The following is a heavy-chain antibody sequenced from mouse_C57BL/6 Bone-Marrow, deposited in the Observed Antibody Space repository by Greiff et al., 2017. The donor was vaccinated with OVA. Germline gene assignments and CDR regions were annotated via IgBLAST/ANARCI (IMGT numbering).Heavy chain of an antibody. V-gene: IGHV1-81*01. CDR1: GYTFTSYG. CDR3: ARESYYGFAY. CDR2: IYPRSGNT. D-gene: IGHD2-10*01. J-gene: IGHJ3*01. Sequence: QVQLQQSGAELARPGASVKLSCKASGYTFTSYGISWVKQRTGQGLEWIGEIYPRSGNTYYNEKFKGKATLTADKSSSTAYMELRSLTSEDAAVYFCARESYYGFAYWGQGTLVTVSA.